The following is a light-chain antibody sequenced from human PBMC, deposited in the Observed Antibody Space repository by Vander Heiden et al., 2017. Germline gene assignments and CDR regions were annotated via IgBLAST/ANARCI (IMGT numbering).Light chain of an antibody. CDR3: QQDDNLPIT. CDR2: EAS. Sequence: DIQMTQSPSSLSASVGDRVTITCQASQDISNYLNWYQQKPGKAPKLLIYEASNLETGVPSRFSGSGSGTDFTFTISSLQPEDIATYYCQQDDNLPITFGQGTKLDIK. CDR1: QDISNY. J-gene: IGKJ2*01. V-gene: IGKV1-33*01.